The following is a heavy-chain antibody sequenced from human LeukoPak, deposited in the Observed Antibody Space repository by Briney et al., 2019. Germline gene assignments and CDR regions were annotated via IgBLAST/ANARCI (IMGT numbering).Heavy chain of an antibody. V-gene: IGHV3-23*01. CDR3: ARGTAFDI. J-gene: IGHJ3*02. Sequence: ESGGSLRLFCAASGFTFSSHAMSWVRQAPGKGLEWFSTLTSGGTPYYADSVRGRFTISRDDSKNTLYLQMNSLRAEDTALYYCARGTAFDIWGQGTMVTVSS. CDR1: GFTFSSHA. CDR2: LTSGGTP.